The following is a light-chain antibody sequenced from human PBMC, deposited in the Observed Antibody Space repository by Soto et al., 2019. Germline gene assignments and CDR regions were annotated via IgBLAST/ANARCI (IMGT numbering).Light chain of an antibody. CDR2: NND. Sequence: QSVLTQPPSASGTPGQRVTISCSGSSSNIGTYTVNWYQQFPGTAPKLLIYNNDQRPSGVPDRFSGFKYGTAASLAISELQSEDEAEYYCAAWDDSLSGLYVFGTATKLTVL. CDR3: AAWDDSLSGLYV. CDR1: SSNIGTYT. V-gene: IGLV1-44*01. J-gene: IGLJ1*01.